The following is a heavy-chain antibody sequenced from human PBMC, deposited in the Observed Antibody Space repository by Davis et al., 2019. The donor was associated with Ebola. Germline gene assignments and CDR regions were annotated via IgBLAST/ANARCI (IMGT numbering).Heavy chain of an antibody. J-gene: IGHJ3*02. V-gene: IGHV3-74*01. CDR1: GFTFSSYW. CDR2: INSDGSST. CDR3: VKGAATGTTYYYGSGSYAFDI. Sequence: GESLKISCAASGFTFSSYWMHWVRQAPGKGLVWVSRINSDGSSTSYADSVKGRFTTSRDNAKNSLYLQMSSLRAEDTAVYYCVKGAATGTTYYYGSGSYAFDIWGQGTMVTVSS. D-gene: IGHD3-10*01.